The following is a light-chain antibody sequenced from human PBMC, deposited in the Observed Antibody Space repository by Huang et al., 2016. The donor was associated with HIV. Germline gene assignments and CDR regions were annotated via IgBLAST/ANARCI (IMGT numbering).Light chain of an antibody. CDR2: DAS. J-gene: IGKJ4*02. V-gene: IGKV3-15*01. Sequence: EMTQSPATLSVSPGERATLSCRASHSVDSDLAWYQQKPGQAPRLLIYDASTRATGISAKVNGTGSGTEVSLSITNRQSEDFAVYYCQQYSDWPPLTFGGGTKVEI. CDR1: HSVDSD. CDR3: QQYSDWPPLT.